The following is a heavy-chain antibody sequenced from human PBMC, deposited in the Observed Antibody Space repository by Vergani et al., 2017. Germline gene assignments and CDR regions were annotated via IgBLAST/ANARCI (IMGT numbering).Heavy chain of an antibody. J-gene: IGHJ4*02. CDR1: GGSISSYY. CDR2: IYYSGST. CDR3: ASGSGYELDY. Sequence: QVQLQESGPGLVKPSETLSLTCTVSGGSISSYYWSWIRQPPGKGLEWIGSIYYSGSTYYNPSLKSRVTISVDTSKNQFSLKLSSVTAADTAVYYCASGSGYELDYWGQGTLVTVSS. D-gene: IGHD5-12*01. V-gene: IGHV4-59*05.